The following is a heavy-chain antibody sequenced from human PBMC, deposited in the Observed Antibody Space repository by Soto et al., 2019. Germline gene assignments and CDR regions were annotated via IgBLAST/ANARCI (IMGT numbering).Heavy chain of an antibody. J-gene: IGHJ5*02. CDR3: AKDSRSHPQGWFDP. D-gene: IGHD2-15*01. CDR2: ISGSGDYT. CDR1: GFTFSSYA. V-gene: IGHV3-23*01. Sequence: EVQLLESGGGLVQPGESLRLSCAASGFTFSSYAMTWVRQAPGKGLGWVSSISGSGDYTYFADSVKGRFTISRDNSKDTWYLQMSSLRVEDTAIYYCAKDSRSHPQGWFDPWGQGTLVTVSS.